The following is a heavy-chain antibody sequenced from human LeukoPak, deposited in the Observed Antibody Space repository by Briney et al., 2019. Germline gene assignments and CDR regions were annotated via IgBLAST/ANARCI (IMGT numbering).Heavy chain of an antibody. D-gene: IGHD5-12*01. CDR1: GGSISSGGYS. J-gene: IGHJ4*02. CDR2: IYHSGST. CDR3: ASRWAVATISYDY. V-gene: IGHV4-30-2*01. Sequence: PSQTLSLTCAVSGGSISSGGYSWSWIRQPPGKGLEWIGYIYHSGSTYYNPSLKSRVTISVDRSKNQFSLKLSSVTAADTAVYYCASRWAVATISYDYWGQGTLITVSS.